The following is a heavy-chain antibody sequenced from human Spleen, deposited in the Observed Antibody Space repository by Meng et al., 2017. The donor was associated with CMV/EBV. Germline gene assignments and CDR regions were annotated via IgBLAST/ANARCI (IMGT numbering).Heavy chain of an antibody. V-gene: IGHV3-21*04. CDR3: ARDLGVGGPEDY. CDR1: GFTFSTYG. D-gene: IGHD1-26*01. Sequence: GGSLRLSCAASGFTFSTYGMHWVRQAPGKGLEWVSSISRSSSHIYYADSVKGRFAISRDNLQNILYLQINSLRAEDTAVYYCARDLGVGGPEDYWGQGTLVTVSS. CDR2: ISRSSSHI. J-gene: IGHJ4*02.